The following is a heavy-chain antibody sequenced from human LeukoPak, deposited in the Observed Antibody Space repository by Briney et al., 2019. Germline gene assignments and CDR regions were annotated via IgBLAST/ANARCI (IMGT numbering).Heavy chain of an antibody. D-gene: IGHD1-26*01. Sequence: SCKASGYTFTSYAMSWVRQAPGKGLEWVSAISGSGGSTYYADSVKGRFTISRDNSKNTLYLQMNSLRAEDTAVYYCAKDGGRELRFYAFDIWGQGTMVTVSS. CDR3: AKDGGRELRFYAFDI. V-gene: IGHV3-23*01. CDR1: GYTFTSYA. CDR2: ISGSGGST. J-gene: IGHJ3*02.